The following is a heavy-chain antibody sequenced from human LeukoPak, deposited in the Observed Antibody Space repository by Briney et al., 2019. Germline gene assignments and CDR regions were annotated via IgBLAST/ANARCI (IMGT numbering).Heavy chain of an antibody. J-gene: IGHJ6*03. Sequence: GGSLRLSCAASGFTFSNAWMSWVRQAPGKGLGWVGRIKSKTDGGTTDYAAPVKGRFTISRDDSKNTLYLQMNSLKTEDKAVYYCTTEDMTLYYYYMDVWGKGTTVTVSS. V-gene: IGHV3-15*01. CDR2: IKSKTDGGTT. CDR3: TTEDMTLYYYYMDV. CDR1: GFTFSNAW.